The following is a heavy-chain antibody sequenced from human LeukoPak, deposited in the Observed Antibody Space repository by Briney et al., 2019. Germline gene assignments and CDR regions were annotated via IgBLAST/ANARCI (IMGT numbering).Heavy chain of an antibody. Sequence: GGSLRLSCAASGFTFSSYSMNWVRQAPGKGLEWVSSISSSSSYIYYADSVKGRFTISRDNAKNSLYLQMNSLRAEDTAVYYCARDRRGSSSLYYWGQGTLVTVSS. D-gene: IGHD1-26*01. CDR2: ISSSSSYI. V-gene: IGHV3-21*01. CDR1: GFTFSSYS. CDR3: ARDRRGSSSLYY. J-gene: IGHJ4*02.